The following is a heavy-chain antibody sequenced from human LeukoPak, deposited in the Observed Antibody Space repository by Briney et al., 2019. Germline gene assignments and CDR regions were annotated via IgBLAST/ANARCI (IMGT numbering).Heavy chain of an antibody. CDR1: GGSINNPNYY. J-gene: IGHJ4*02. Sequence: SQTLSHTCTVSGGSINNPNYYWSWIRQPAGKGLEWIGRISTTGSTSYGPSLKSRVIISIDTSKNQFSLRLSSATAADTAVYYCASHQYGSGSYYHDYWGQGALVTVSS. CDR2: ISTTGST. D-gene: IGHD3-10*01. CDR3: ASHQYGSGSYYHDY. V-gene: IGHV4-61*02.